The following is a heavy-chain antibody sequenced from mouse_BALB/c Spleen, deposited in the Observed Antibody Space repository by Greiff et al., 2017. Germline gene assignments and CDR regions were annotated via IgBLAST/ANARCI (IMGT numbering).Heavy chain of an antibody. CDR2: ISYSGST. CDR3: ARYYYGSSQYYYAMDY. V-gene: IGHV3-2*02. D-gene: IGHD1-1*01. J-gene: IGHJ4*01. CDR1: GYSITSDYA. Sequence: EVKLMESGPGLVKPSQSLSLTCTVTGYSITSDYAWNWIRQFPGNKLEWMGYISYSGSTSYNPSLKSRISITRDTSKNQFFLQLNSVTTEDTATYYCARYYYGSSQYYYAMDYWGQGTSVTVSS.